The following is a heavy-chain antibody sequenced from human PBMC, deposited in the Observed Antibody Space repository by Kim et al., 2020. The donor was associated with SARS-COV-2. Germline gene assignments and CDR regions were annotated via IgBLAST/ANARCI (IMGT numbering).Heavy chain of an antibody. D-gene: IGHD2-15*01. CDR3: ASGGRVVDNFDY. J-gene: IGHJ4*02. V-gene: IGHV4-59*01. Sequence: SETLSLTCTVSGASISTYYWSWIRQPPGKGLEWIGYIYYSGSTNYNPSLKSRVTISLDTSKSQFSLKLSSVTAADTAMYYCASGGRVVDNFDYWGQGTL. CDR2: IYYSGST. CDR1: GASISTYY.